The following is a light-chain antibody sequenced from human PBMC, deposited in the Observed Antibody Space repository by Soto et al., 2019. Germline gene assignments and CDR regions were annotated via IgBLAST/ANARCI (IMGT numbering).Light chain of an antibody. V-gene: IGKV3-20*01. J-gene: IGKJ1*01. CDR3: QHYGGSPPRT. CDR1: QSVSSSY. CDR2: GAS. Sequence: EIVLTQSPGTLSLSPGERATLSCRASQSVSSSYLVWYQQKPGQAPRLLIYGASSRATGIPDRFCGSGSGTDFTLTISRLEPEDFAVYYCQHYGGSPPRTFGQGTKVEIK.